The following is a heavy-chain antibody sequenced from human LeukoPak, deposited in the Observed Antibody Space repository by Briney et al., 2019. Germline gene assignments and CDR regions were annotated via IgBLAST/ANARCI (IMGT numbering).Heavy chain of an antibody. CDR2: ISDSGGST. V-gene: IGHV3-23*01. Sequence: PGGSLRLSCAVSGITLSNYGMSWVRQAPGKGLEWVAGISDSGGSTNYADSVKGRFTISRDNAKNSLYLQMNSLRAEDTAVYYSARVVYGSGPFDYWGQGTLVTVSS. CDR3: ARVVYGSGPFDY. CDR1: GITLSNYG. J-gene: IGHJ4*02. D-gene: IGHD3-10*01.